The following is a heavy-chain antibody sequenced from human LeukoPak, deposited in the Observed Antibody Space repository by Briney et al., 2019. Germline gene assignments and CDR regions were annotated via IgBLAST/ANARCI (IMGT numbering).Heavy chain of an antibody. J-gene: IGHJ4*02. V-gene: IGHV3-33*01. CDR1: GFTFSSFG. D-gene: IGHD2-15*01. CDR3: ARGCGGGPGCYILDY. Sequence: RGSLRLSCAASGFTFSSFGMHWVRQAPGKGLEWVAIIWSDGSNEVYIESVKGRFTISRDNSKNTLYLHMNSLRGEDTAMYFCARGCGGGPGCYILDYWGQGTLVTVSS. CDR2: IWSDGSNE.